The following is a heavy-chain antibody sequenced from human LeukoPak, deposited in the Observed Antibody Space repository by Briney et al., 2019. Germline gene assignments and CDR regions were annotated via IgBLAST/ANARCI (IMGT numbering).Heavy chain of an antibody. CDR2: ISGSGGST. J-gene: IGHJ4*02. CDR1: GFTFATFA. V-gene: IGHV3-23*01. D-gene: IGHD6-13*01. CDR3: AKDSPYSSSWYGFR. Sequence: TGGSLRLSCAASGFTFATFAMSWVRQAPGKGPEWVSVISGSGGSTYYADSVKGRFTISRDNSKNTLYLQMNSLKAEDTAVYYCAKDSPYSSSWYGFRWGQGTLVTVSS.